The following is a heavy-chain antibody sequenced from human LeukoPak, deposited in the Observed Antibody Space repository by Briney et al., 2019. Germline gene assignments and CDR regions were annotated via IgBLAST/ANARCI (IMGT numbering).Heavy chain of an antibody. V-gene: IGHV3-23*01. CDR2: ISGSGGTT. CDR1: GFTFSIYA. Sequence: GGSLRLSCAASGFTFSIYAMSWVRQVPGKGLEWVSGISGSGGTTYYADSVKGRVTISRENSKNTLYLQMNSLRAEDTAVFYCAKEEGCGELLGWGQGTLVTVSS. D-gene: IGHD3-10*01. J-gene: IGHJ4*02. CDR3: AKEEGCGELLG.